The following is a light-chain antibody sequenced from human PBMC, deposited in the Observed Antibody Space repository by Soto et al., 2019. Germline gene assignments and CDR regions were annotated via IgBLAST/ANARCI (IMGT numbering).Light chain of an antibody. CDR2: KAS. CDR3: QHYNIYSEA. CDR1: QSISSW. J-gene: IGKJ1*01. Sequence: DININKSASTVSASVGDRVTITCRASQSISSWVAWYQQKPGKGPKLLIYKASHLESGVPSRFSGSGSGTEFTLTISSLQPGDFATYYCQHYNIYSEAFGQ. V-gene: IGKV1-5*03.